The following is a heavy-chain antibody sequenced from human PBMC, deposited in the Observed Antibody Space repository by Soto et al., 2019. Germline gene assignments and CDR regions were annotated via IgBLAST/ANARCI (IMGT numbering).Heavy chain of an antibody. J-gene: IGHJ5*02. Sequence: SETLSLTCTVSGGSISSYYWSWIRQPPGKGLEWIGYIYYSGSTNYNPSLKSRVTISVDTSKNQSSLKLSSVTAADTAVYYCARHVPDIVVVPAAGWFDPWAQGTLVTVSS. CDR1: GGSISSYY. V-gene: IGHV4-59*08. D-gene: IGHD2-2*01. CDR2: IYYSGST. CDR3: ARHVPDIVVVPAAGWFDP.